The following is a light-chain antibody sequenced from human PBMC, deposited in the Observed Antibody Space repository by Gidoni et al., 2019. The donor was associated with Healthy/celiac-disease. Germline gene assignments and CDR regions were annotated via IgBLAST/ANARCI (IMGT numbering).Light chain of an antibody. CDR3: QHYNNWPPWT. V-gene: IGKV3-15*01. CDR1: QSNSSN. CDR2: GAS. J-gene: IGKJ1*01. Sequence: EIVMTQSPATLSVPPGERATLSCRASQSNSSNLAWYQQKPGQAPSLLIYGASTRATGFPARFSGSGSGTEFTLTISSLQSEDFAIYYCQHYNNWPPWTFGQGTKVEIK.